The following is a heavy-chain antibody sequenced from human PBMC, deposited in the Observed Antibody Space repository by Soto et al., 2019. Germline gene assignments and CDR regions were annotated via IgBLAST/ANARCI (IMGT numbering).Heavy chain of an antibody. CDR2: IGTAGDT. V-gene: IGHV3-13*01. Sequence: EVQLVESGGALVQPGGSLRLSCAASGFTFSRYDMHWVRQATGKGLEWVSGIGTAGDTYYSGSVKGRFTMSRENAKNSLYLQMNSLRAGDTAVYYCKRGADGFDYWGQGTLVTVSS. CDR1: GFTFSRYD. D-gene: IGHD3-16*01. CDR3: KRGADGFDY. J-gene: IGHJ4*02.